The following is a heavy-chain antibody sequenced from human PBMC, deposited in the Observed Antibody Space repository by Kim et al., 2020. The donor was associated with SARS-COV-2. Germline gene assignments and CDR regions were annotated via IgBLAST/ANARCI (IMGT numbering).Heavy chain of an antibody. CDR3: TTGSSSWSYYYGMDV. CDR2: IKSKTDGGTT. CDR1: GFTFSNAW. V-gene: IGHV3-15*01. D-gene: IGHD6-13*01. J-gene: IGHJ6*02. Sequence: GGSLRLSCAASGFTFSNAWMSWVHQAPGKGLEWVGRIKSKTDGGTTDYAAPVKGRFTISRDDSKNTLYLQMNSLKTEDTAVYYCTTGSSSWSYYYGMDVWGQGTTVTVSS.